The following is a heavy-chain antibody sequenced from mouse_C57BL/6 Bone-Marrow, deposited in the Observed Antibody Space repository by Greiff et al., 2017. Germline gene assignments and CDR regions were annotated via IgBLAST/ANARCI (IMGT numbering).Heavy chain of an antibody. J-gene: IGHJ2*01. Sequence: VQLQQSGAELVRPGASVKLSCTASGFNIKDYYMYWVKQRPEQGLEWIGRIDPEDGDTEYAPKFQGKATITADTSSNTAYLQLSSLTSEDTAVYYCTNPVVADFDYWGQGTTLTVSS. CDR2: IDPEDGDT. CDR1: GFNIKDYY. D-gene: IGHD1-1*01. CDR3: TNPVVADFDY. V-gene: IGHV14-1*01.